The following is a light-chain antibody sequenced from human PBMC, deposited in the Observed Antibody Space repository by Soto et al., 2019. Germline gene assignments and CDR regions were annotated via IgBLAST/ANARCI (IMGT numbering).Light chain of an antibody. V-gene: IGLV2-8*01. CDR1: SSDVGAYNY. Sequence: QSALTQPPSASGSPGQSVTFSCIGTSSDVGAYNYVSWYQQHPGKAPKLMIYEVSKRPSGVPDRFSGSKSANTASLTVSGLQAKDEADYYYSSFAGSSNVIFGGGTKLTVL. J-gene: IGLJ2*01. CDR3: SSFAGSSNVI. CDR2: EVS.